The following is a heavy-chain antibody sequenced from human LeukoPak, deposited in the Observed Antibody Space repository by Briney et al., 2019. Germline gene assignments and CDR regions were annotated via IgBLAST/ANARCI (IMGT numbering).Heavy chain of an antibody. CDR3: ARDLVICEDGYNYCYYYGMDV. J-gene: IGHJ6*02. CDR2: IIPIFGTA. Sequence: SVKVSCKASGYTFTSYGISWVRQAPGQGLERMGGIIPIFGTANYAQKFQGRVTITADESTSTAYMELSSLRSEDTAVYYCARDLVICEDGYNYCYYYGMDVWGQGTTVTVSS. D-gene: IGHD5-24*01. CDR1: GYTFTSYG. V-gene: IGHV1-69*13.